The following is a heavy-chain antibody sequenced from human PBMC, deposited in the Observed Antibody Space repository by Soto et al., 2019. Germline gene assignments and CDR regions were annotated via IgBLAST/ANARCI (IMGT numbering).Heavy chain of an antibody. Sequence: SETLSLTCTVSGGSVSSGSYYWSWIRQPPGKGLEWIGYIYYSGSTNYNPSLKNRVTISVDTSKNQFSLKLSSVTAADTAVYYCARSASGYFDYWGQGTLVTVSS. CDR2: IYYSGST. J-gene: IGHJ4*02. V-gene: IGHV4-61*01. CDR3: ARSASGYFDY. CDR1: GGSVSSGSYY.